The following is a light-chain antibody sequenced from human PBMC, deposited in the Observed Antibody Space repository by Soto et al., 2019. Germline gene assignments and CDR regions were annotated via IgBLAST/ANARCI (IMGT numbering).Light chain of an antibody. V-gene: IGLV1-40*01. CDR1: SSNIGAGYD. J-gene: IGLJ2*01. Sequence: QSVLTQPPSVSGAPGQRVTISCTGSSSNIGAGYDVHWYQQFPGTAPKLLIYGNSDRPSGVPDRFSGSKSGTSASLAITGLQAEDEADYYRQSYDSSLSGVVFGGGTKLTV. CDR3: QSYDSSLSGVV. CDR2: GNS.